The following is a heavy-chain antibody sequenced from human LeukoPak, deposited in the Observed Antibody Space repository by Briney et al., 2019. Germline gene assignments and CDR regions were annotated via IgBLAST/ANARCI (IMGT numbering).Heavy chain of an antibody. Sequence: SETLSLTCTVSGGSISSYYWSWIRQPPGKGLEWIGYIYYSGSTNYNPSLKSRVTISVDTSKNQFSLKLSSVTAADTAVYYCARVGEYYYGSGSSYAFDIWGQGTMVTVSS. V-gene: IGHV4-59*01. CDR1: GGSISSYY. CDR3: ARVGEYYYGSGSSYAFDI. J-gene: IGHJ3*02. D-gene: IGHD3-10*01. CDR2: IYYSGST.